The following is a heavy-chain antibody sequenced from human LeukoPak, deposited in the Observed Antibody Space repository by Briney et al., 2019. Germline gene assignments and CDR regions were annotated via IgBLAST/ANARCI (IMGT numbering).Heavy chain of an antibody. CDR3: ARGSPLGGN. J-gene: IGHJ4*02. CDR1: GFTFSSSW. V-gene: IGHV3-74*03. CDR2: INNDGSDT. Sequence: GGSLRLSCEASGFTFSSSWMHWVRQAPGKGLVWVSHINNDGSDTKYAVSVKGRFTISRDNAKNTLSLQMNSLRVEDTAVYYCARGSPLGGNWGQGTLVTVSS.